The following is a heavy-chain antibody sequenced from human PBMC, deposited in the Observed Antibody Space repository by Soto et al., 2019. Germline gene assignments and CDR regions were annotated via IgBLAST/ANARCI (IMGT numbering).Heavy chain of an antibody. J-gene: IGHJ6*02. V-gene: IGHV4-39*01. D-gene: IGHD3-10*01. CDR3: GRGSGKYYYAMDV. Sequence: SETLSLTCTVSGGSISSSSYYWGWIRQPPGKGLEWIGSIYYSGSTYYNPSLKSRVTISVDTSKNQFSLKLSSVTAADTAVYYWGRGSGKYYYAMDVWGQGTTVTVSS. CDR2: IYYSGST. CDR1: GGSISSSSYY.